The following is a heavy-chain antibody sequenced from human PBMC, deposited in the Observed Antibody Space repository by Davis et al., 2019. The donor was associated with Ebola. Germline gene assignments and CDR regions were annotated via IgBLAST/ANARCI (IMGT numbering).Heavy chain of an antibody. D-gene: IGHD3-16*01. J-gene: IGHJ5*02. V-gene: IGHV4-34*01. CDR2: INHSGST. CDR1: GGSFSGYF. Sequence: MPSETLSLTCAVYGGSFSGYFWSWIRQPPGKGLEWIGEINHSGSTNYNPSLKSRVTISVDTSKNQFSLKLSSVTAADTAVYYCARSPGGEFDTWGQGTLVTVSS. CDR3: ARSPGGEFDT.